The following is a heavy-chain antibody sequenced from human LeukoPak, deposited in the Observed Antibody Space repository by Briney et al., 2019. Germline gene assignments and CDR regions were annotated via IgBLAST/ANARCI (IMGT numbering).Heavy chain of an antibody. CDR2: INPNSGGT. Sequence: GASVKVSCKASGYTFTGYYMHWVRQAPGQGLEWMGWINPNSGGTNYAQKFQGRVTMTRDTSISTAYMELSRLRSDDTAVYYCAKTNIAAAAYFDYWGQGTLVTVSS. CDR3: AKTNIAAAAYFDY. CDR1: GYTFTGYY. J-gene: IGHJ4*02. D-gene: IGHD6-13*01. V-gene: IGHV1-2*02.